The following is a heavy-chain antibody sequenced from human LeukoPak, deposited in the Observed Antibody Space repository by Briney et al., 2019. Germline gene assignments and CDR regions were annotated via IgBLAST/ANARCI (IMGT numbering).Heavy chain of an antibody. V-gene: IGHV3-23*01. CDR3: ARGTVTAPDY. CDR2: ISGSGGGT. Sequence: PGGSLRLSCAASGFTFSSYAMSWVRQAPGKGLEWVSSISGSGGGTYYADSVKGRFTISRDNSKNTLYLQMNRLRPEDTAVYYCARGTVTAPDYWGQGTLVTVSS. CDR1: GFTFSSYA. J-gene: IGHJ4*02. D-gene: IGHD2-21*02.